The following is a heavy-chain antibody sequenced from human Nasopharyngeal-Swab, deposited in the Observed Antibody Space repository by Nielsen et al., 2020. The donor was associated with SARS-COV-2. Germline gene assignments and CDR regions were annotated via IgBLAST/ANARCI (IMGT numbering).Heavy chain of an antibody. CDR2: IGTAGDP. V-gene: IGHV3-13*05. CDR1: GFTFSSYD. D-gene: IGHD3-10*02. CDR3: ARAMSDYWYFDL. Sequence: GGSLRLSCAASGFTFSSYDMHWVRQATGKGLEWVSAIGTAGDPYYPGSVKGRFTISRENAKNPLYLQMNSLRAGDTAVYYCARAMSDYWYFDLWGRGTLVTVSS. J-gene: IGHJ2*01.